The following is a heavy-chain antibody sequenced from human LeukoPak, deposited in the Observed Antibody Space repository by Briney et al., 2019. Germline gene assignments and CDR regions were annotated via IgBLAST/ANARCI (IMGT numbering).Heavy chain of an antibody. CDR2: INPSGGST. CDR1: GYTFTSYY. CDR3: ARDGPSSGWLYYFDY. D-gene: IGHD6-19*01. J-gene: IGHJ4*02. Sequence: GASVKVSCKASGYTFTSYYMHWVRQAPGQGLEWMGIINPSGGSTSYAQKFQGRVTMTRDTSTSTVYMELSSLRSEDTAVYYCARDGPSSGWLYYFDYWGQGTLVTVSS. V-gene: IGHV1-46*01.